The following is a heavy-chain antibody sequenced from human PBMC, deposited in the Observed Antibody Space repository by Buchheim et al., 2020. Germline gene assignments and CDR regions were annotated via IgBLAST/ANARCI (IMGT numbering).Heavy chain of an antibody. V-gene: IGHV3-30-3*01. Sequence: QVQLVESGGGVVQPGRSLRLSCAASGFTFSSYAMHWVRQAPGKGLEWVAVISYDGSNKYYADSVKGRFTISRDNSKNTLYLQMNSLRAEDTAVYYCAKELWSPGTPAFDYWGQGTL. CDR1: GFTFSSYA. CDR3: AKELWSPGTPAFDY. J-gene: IGHJ4*02. D-gene: IGHD1-1*01. CDR2: ISYDGSNK.